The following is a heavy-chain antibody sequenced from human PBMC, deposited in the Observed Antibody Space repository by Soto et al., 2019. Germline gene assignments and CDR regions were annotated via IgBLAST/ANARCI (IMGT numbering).Heavy chain of an antibody. Sequence: VQLLESGGGLIQPGGSLRLSCAASGCTFSYSIHWLRQAPGKGLEWLAYISYDSSNKFYGDSVKGRFTISRDNSKNTQFLQMNSLRAEDTAVYYCAKLVIGYCSGNTCDDYWGQGTLVAVSS. V-gene: IGHV3-30*18. CDR2: ISYDSSNK. CDR1: GCTFSYS. J-gene: IGHJ4*02. CDR3: AKLVIGYCSGNTCDDY. D-gene: IGHD2-15*01.